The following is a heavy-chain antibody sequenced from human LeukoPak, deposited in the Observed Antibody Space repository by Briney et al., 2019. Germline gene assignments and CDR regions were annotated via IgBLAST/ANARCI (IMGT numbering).Heavy chain of an antibody. D-gene: IGHD3-10*01. CDR3: AKDFYGSGSYVST. Sequence: GGSLRLSCAASGFTFDDYAMHWVRQAPGKGLEWVSGISWNSGTIGYADSVKGRFTISRDNAKNSLYLQMNSLRAEDTALYYCAKDFYGSGSYVSTWGQGTLVTVSS. CDR2: ISWNSGTI. V-gene: IGHV3-9*01. J-gene: IGHJ4*02. CDR1: GFTFDDYA.